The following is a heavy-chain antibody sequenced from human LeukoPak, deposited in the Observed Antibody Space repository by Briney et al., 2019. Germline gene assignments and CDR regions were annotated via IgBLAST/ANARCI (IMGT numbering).Heavy chain of an antibody. CDR3: ARPLISYGSGDGLYWYFDL. V-gene: IGHV3-23*01. J-gene: IGHJ2*01. Sequence: PGGSLRLSCAASGFTFSSYAMSWVRQAPGKGLEWVSAISGSGGSTYYADSVKGRFTISRDNSKNTLYLQMNSLRAEDTAVYYCARPLISYGSGDGLYWYFDLWGRGTLVTVSS. D-gene: IGHD5-18*01. CDR2: ISGSGGST. CDR1: GFTFSSYA.